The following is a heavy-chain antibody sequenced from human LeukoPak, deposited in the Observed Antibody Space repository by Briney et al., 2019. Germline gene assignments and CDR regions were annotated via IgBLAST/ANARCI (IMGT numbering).Heavy chain of an antibody. CDR2: ITPIFGTA. J-gene: IGHJ4*02. D-gene: IGHD6-19*01. Sequence: GASVKVSCKASGGTFSSYAISWVRQAPGQGLEWMGGITPIFGTANYAQKFQGRVTITADESTSTAYMELSSLRSEDTAVYYCARDKGIAVAGLDYWGQGTLVTVSS. CDR1: GGTFSSYA. V-gene: IGHV1-69*01. CDR3: ARDKGIAVAGLDY.